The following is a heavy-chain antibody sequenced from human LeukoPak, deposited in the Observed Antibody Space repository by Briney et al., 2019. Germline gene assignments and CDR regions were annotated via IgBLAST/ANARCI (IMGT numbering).Heavy chain of an antibody. CDR1: VFTLSSYW. D-gene: IGHD3-10*01. CDR2: IKQDGSEI. CDR3: ARVPITYYYGSGSYFCGMDV. Sequence: GESLRLSCAASVFTLSSYWMSWVRLAPGKGLEWVANIKQDGSEIYYVDSVKGRFTISRDNAKNSLYLQMNTLRAEDTAVYYCARVPITYYYGSGSYFCGMDVWGKGTTVSVSS. V-gene: IGHV3-7*03. J-gene: IGHJ6*04.